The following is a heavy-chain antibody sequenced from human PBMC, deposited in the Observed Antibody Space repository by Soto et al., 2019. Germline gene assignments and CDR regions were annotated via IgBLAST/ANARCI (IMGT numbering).Heavy chain of an antibody. CDR3: ARVQSALNFDWFQPRLDYYYMDV. CDR2: INPSGGST. J-gene: IGHJ6*03. D-gene: IGHD3-9*01. V-gene: IGHV1-46*01. Sequence: ASVKVSFKASGYTFTSYYMHWVRQAPGQGLEWMGIINPSGGSTSYAQKFQGRVTMTRDTSASTAYMELSSLRSEDTAVYYCARVQSALNFDWFQPRLDYYYMDVWGKGTTVTVSS. CDR1: GYTFTSYY.